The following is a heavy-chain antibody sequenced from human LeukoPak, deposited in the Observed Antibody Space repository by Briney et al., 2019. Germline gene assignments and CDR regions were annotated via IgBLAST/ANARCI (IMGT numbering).Heavy chain of an antibody. Sequence: GRSLRLSCTASGFTFGDYAMSWVRQAPGKGLEWVGFIRSEAYGGTTEYAASVKGRFTISRDDSKSIAYLQMNSLKTEDTAVYYCTRSWNQLLPFDYWAREPWSPSPQ. V-gene: IGHV3-49*04. CDR3: TRSWNQLLPFDY. CDR2: IRSEAYGGTT. J-gene: IGHJ4*02. CDR1: GFTFGDYA. D-gene: IGHD2-2*01.